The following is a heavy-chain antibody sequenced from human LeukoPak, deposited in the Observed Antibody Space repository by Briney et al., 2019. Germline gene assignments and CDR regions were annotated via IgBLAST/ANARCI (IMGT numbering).Heavy chain of an antibody. D-gene: IGHD7-27*01. J-gene: IGHJ4*02. Sequence: GGSLRLSRAASGFTFSSYAMSWVRQAPGKGLEWVSAISGSGGSTYYVDSVKGRFTISRDNSKNTLYLQMNSLRAEDTAVYYCAILGTSQLFDYWGQGTLVTVSS. CDR2: ISGSGGST. V-gene: IGHV3-23*01. CDR3: AILGTSQLFDY. CDR1: GFTFSSYA.